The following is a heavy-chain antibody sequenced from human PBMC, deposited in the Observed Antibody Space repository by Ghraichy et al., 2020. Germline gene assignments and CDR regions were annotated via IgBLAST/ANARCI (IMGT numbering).Heavy chain of an antibody. CDR2: IIPILGIA. Sequence: SVKVSCKASGGTFSSYAISWVRQAPGQGLEWMGRIIPILGIANYAQKFQGRVTITADKSTSTAYMELSSLRSEDTAVYYCARVVSMVRGADYWYFDLWGRGTLVTVSS. J-gene: IGHJ2*01. CDR1: GGTFSSYA. V-gene: IGHV1-69*04. D-gene: IGHD3-10*01. CDR3: ARVVSMVRGADYWYFDL.